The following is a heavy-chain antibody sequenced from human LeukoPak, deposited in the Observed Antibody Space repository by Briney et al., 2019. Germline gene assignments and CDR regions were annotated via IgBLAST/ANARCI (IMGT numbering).Heavy chain of an antibody. CDR3: GRGGSRGYVLNTPDV. CDR2: IRSDGSNK. V-gene: IGHV3-30*02. J-gene: IGHJ3*01. D-gene: IGHD3-22*01. CDR1: GFTFGSYG. Sequence: GGSLRLSCAASGFTFGSYGMHWVRQAPGKGLEWVTFIRSDGSNKYYADSVKGRFTISRDNTEESVYLQMNSLRVEDTGVYYCGRGGSRGYVLNTPDVWGQGTMVTVSS.